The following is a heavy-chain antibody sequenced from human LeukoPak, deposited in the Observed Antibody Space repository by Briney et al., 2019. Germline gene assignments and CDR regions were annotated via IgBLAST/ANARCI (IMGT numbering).Heavy chain of an antibody. CDR2: INGDGSIT. Sequence: GGSQRLSCAASGFTFSDYWMHWVRQVPGKGLVWISRINGDGSITNYADSVKGRLTISRDNAKNTLYLQMNSLTVDDTAVYYCARGPRDGYNPLAYWGQGTLVTVSS. CDR3: ARGPRDGYNPLAY. D-gene: IGHD5-24*01. CDR1: GFTFSDYW. V-gene: IGHV3-74*01. J-gene: IGHJ4*02.